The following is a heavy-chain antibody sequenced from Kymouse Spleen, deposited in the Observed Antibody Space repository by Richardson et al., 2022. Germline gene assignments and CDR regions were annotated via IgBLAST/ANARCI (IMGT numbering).Heavy chain of an antibody. J-gene: IGHJ4*02. Sequence: QLQLQESGPGLVKPSETLSLTCTVSGGSISSSSYYWGWIRQPPGKGLEWIGSIYYSGSTYYNPSLKSRVTISVDTSKNQFSLKLSSVTAADTAVYYCARHGWNDVYYFDYWGQGTLVTVSS. CDR1: GGSISSSSYY. D-gene: IGHD1-1*01,IGHD1-20*01. CDR3: ARHGWNDVYYFDY. V-gene: IGHV4-39*01. CDR2: IYYSGST.